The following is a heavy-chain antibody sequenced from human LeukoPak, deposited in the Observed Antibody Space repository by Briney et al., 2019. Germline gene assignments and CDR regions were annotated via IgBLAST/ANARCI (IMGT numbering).Heavy chain of an antibody. D-gene: IGHD3-10*01. V-gene: IGHV3-9*01. J-gene: IGHJ5*02. CDR2: ISWNSGSI. Sequence: GRSLRLSCAASGFTFDDYAMHWVRQAPGKGLEWVSGISWNSGSIGYADSVKGRFTISRDNAKNSLYLQMNRLRAEDTALYYCAKDKGTLLWFGELSAWGQGTLVTVSS. CDR3: AKDKGTLLWFGELSA. CDR1: GFTFDDYA.